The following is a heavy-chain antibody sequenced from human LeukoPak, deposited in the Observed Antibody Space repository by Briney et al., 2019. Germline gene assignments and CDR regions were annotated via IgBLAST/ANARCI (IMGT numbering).Heavy chain of an antibody. CDR1: GFTFSGSA. D-gene: IGHD3-10*01. CDR2: IRSKANSYAT. V-gene: IGHV3-73*01. Sequence: GGSLRLSCAASGFTFSGSAMHWVRQASGKGLEWVGRIRSKANSYATAYAASVKGRFTISRDDSKNTAYLQMNSLKTEDTAVYYCTRQNGYYGSGNPGDYYYYYGMDVWGQGTTVTVSS. CDR3: TRQNGYYGSGNPGDYYYYYGMDV. J-gene: IGHJ6*02.